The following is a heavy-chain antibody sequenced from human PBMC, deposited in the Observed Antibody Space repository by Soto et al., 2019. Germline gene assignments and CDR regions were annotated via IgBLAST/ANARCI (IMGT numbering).Heavy chain of an antibody. Sequence: SVKVSCKASGYTFTSYGISWVRQAPGQGLEWMGWNSAIFGTSNYAQNFQGRVTITADESTSTAYMELSSLRSEDTAVYYCARGVRTGFYGMDVWGQGTTVTVSS. CDR1: GYTFTSYG. J-gene: IGHJ6*02. V-gene: IGHV1-69*13. CDR3: ARGVRTGFYGMDV. D-gene: IGHD3-10*01. CDR2: NSAIFGTS.